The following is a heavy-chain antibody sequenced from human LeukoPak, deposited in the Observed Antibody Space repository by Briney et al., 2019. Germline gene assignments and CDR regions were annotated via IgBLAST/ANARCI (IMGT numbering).Heavy chain of an antibody. CDR2: IRYDGSNK. D-gene: IGHD5-12*01. CDR3: AKGGIWWLLPYPPFD. CDR1: GFTFSSHG. Sequence: GGSLRLSCAASGFTFSSHGMHWVRQTPAKGLEWVAFIRYDGSNKYYADSVKGRFTISRDNSKNTLYLQMNSLRAEDTAVYYCAKGGIWWLLPYPPFDWGQGTLVTVSS. J-gene: IGHJ4*02. V-gene: IGHV3-30*02.